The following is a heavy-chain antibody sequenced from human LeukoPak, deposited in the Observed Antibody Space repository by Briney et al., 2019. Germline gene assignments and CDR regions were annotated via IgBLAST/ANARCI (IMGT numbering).Heavy chain of an antibody. CDR2: ISGDGRST. CDR1: GFTFSSYP. D-gene: IGHD4-17*01. CDR3: AKGPHVVSVTTYLYFDC. J-gene: IGHJ4*02. Sequence: GESLRLSCAASGFTFSSYPMTWLRQAPGKGLEWVSSISGDGRSTYYADSVKGRFTISRDNSKNTLYLQMNSLRAEDTAVYYCAKGPHVVSVTTYLYFDCWGQGTLVTVSS. V-gene: IGHV3-23*01.